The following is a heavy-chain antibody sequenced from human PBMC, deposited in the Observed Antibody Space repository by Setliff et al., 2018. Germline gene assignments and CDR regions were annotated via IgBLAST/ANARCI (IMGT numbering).Heavy chain of an antibody. CDR1: GDSISSSSYY. D-gene: IGHD1-1*01. Sequence: SETLSLTCTVSGDSISSSSYYWGWIRQPPGKGLEWIGSIYYSGSTYYNPSLKSRVTISVDTSKNQFSLKLSSVTAADTAVFYCARTGTYRYFDYWGQGTLVTVSS. V-gene: IGHV4-39*01. CDR2: IYYSGST. CDR3: ARTGTYRYFDY. J-gene: IGHJ4*02.